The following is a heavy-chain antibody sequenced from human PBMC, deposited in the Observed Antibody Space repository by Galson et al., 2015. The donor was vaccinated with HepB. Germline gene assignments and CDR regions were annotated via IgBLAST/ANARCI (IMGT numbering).Heavy chain of an antibody. Sequence: QVQLQESGPGLVKPSETLSLTCTVSGGSISSYYWSWIRQPPGKGLEWIGYIYYSGSTNYNPSLKSRVTISVDTSKNQFSLKLSSVTAADTAVYYCAREGGRVTGYDYWGQGTLVTVSS. CDR2: IYYSGST. J-gene: IGHJ4*02. D-gene: IGHD2-21*02. CDR3: AREGGRVTGYDY. CDR1: GGSISSYY. V-gene: IGHV4-59*01.